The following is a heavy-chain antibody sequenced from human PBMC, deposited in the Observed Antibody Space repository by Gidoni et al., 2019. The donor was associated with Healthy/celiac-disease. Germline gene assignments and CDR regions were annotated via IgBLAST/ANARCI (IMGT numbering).Heavy chain of an antibody. D-gene: IGHD2-8*01. CDR3: ARDPGIARQYCTNGVCYTHYYYGMDV. V-gene: IGHV3-48*02. J-gene: IGHJ6*02. CDR2: ISSSSSTI. Sequence: EVQLVESGGGLVQPGGSLRLSCAASGFTCSSYSMNWVRQAPGKGLEWVSYISSSSSTIYYADSVKGRFTISRDNAKNSLYLQMNSLRDEDTAVYYCARDPGIARQYCTNGVCYTHYYYGMDVWGQGTTVTVSS. CDR1: GFTCSSYS.